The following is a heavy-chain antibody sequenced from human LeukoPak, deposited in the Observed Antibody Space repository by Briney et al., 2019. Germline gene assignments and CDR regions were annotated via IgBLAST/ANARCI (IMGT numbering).Heavy chain of an antibody. CDR2: VYYSGSA. V-gene: IGHV4-59*12. CDR3: ARDGPPSSSWYYYYGMDV. D-gene: IGHD6-13*01. J-gene: IGHJ6*01. Sequence: SETLSLTCTVSGDSISGDSWSWIRQSPGKGLEWIGYVYYSGSATYNPSLKSRVAISVDTSKNQFSLKLSSVTAADTAVYYCARDGPPSSSWYYYYGMDV. CDR1: GDSISGDS.